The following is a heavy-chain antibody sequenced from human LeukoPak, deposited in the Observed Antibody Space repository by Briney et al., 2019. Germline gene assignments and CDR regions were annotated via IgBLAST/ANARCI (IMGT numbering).Heavy chain of an antibody. CDR1: GGSISSYY. D-gene: IGHD4-17*01. V-gene: IGHV4-59*08. CDR2: IYYSGST. CDR3: ASSYGELNWYFDL. J-gene: IGHJ2*01. Sequence: PSETLSLTCTVSGGSISSYYWSWIRQRPGKGLEWIGYIYYSGSTNYNPSLKSRVTISVDTSKNQFSLKLSSVTAADTAVYYCASSYGELNWYFDLWGRGTLVTVSS.